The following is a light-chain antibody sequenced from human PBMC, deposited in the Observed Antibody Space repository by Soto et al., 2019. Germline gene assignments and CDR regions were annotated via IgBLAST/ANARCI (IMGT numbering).Light chain of an antibody. CDR2: GAS. V-gene: IGKV3-20*01. CDR1: QTIRSNY. J-gene: IGKJ1*01. CDR3: QQYGSSPWT. Sequence: ETVLTQSPGTLSLSPGERATLSCRASQTIRSNYLAWYRQTPGQAPRLLIYGASNRATGFADRFSGSGSGTDFTLIISRLEPEDFALYYCQQYGSSPWTFGQGTKAEIK.